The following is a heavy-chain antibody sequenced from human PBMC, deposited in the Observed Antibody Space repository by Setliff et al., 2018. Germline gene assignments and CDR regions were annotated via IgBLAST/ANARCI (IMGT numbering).Heavy chain of an antibody. CDR2: INRRGST. CDR3: ARMSGFLYMDV. V-gene: IGHV4-61*09. CDR1: GGSVNSGYDN. Sequence: TLSLTCPVSGGSVNSGYDNWNWLRQPAGKGLEWIGHINRRGSTNFTPSLKGRATLSIDASKKQFSLKLTSVTAADTAVYYCARMSGFLYMDVWGKGTTVTVSS. D-gene: IGHD3-3*01. J-gene: IGHJ6*03.